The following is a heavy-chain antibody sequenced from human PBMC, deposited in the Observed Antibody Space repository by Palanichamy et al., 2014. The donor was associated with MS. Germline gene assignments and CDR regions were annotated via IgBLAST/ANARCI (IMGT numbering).Heavy chain of an antibody. V-gene: IGHV4-59*01. Sequence: QAQLQESGPGLVKPSETLSLTCTVSGGSISSYYWSWIRQPPGKGLEWIGYIYYSGSTNYNPSLKSRVTISVDTSKNQFSLKLSSVTAADTAVYHCAREIGAFDIWGQGTMVTVSS. CDR1: GGSISSYY. CDR2: IYYSGST. D-gene: IGHD2-21*01. J-gene: IGHJ3*02. CDR3: AREIGAFDI.